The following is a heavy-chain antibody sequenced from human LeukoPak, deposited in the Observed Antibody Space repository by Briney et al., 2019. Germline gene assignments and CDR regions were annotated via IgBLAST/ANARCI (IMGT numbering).Heavy chain of an antibody. CDR1: GFSISSYY. V-gene: IGHV4-59*01. Sequence: PSETLSLTCTVSGFSISSYYWSWIRQPPGKGLEWIGYIYYTGSTNYNPSLKSRVTISLDTSKNQFSLKLSSVTAADTAVYYCARPESGSSLSYFDCWGQGTLATVSS. CDR2: IYYTGST. CDR3: ARPESGSSLSYFDC. J-gene: IGHJ4*02. D-gene: IGHD1-26*01.